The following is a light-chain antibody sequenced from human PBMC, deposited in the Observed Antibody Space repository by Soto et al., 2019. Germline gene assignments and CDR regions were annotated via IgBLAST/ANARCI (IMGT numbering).Light chain of an antibody. CDR2: ANI. V-gene: IGLV1-40*01. J-gene: IGLJ1*01. Sequence: QSVLTQPPSVSGAPGQRVTISCTGSSSNIGAGYDVHWYQQLPGTAPKLLIYANINRPSGVPDRFSGSKSGTSASLAITGLQAEDEADYYCQSYDSSLSGSDVFGTGTKLTVL. CDR3: QSYDSSLSGSDV. CDR1: SSNIGAGYD.